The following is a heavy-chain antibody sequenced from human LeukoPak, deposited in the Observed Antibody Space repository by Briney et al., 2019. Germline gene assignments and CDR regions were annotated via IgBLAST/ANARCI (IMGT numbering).Heavy chain of an antibody. V-gene: IGHV4-4*07. D-gene: IGHD2-21*02. CDR2: IHTSGST. CDR1: GGSISSYY. CDR3: ARGLGVTAILTSFDY. Sequence: PSETLSLTCTVSGGSISSYYWSWIRQPAGKGLEWIGRIHTSGSTNYNPSLKSRVTMSGDTSKNQFSLKLSSVTAADTAVYYCARGLGVTAILTSFDYWGLGTLVTVSS. J-gene: IGHJ4*02.